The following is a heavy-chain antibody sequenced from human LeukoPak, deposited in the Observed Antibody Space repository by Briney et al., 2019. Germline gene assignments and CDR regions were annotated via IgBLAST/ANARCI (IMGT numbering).Heavy chain of an antibody. CDR1: GGSISSYY. CDR3: ARAIDCSSTSCYPGKYYFDY. D-gene: IGHD2-2*01. CDR2: IYYSGST. Sequence: SETLSLTCTVSGGSISSYYWSWIRQPPGKGLEWIGYIYYSGSTNYNPSPKSRVTISVDRSKNQFSLNLSSVTVADTAMYYCARAIDCSSTSCYPGKYYFDYWGQGNLVTVSS. J-gene: IGHJ4*02. V-gene: IGHV4-59*12.